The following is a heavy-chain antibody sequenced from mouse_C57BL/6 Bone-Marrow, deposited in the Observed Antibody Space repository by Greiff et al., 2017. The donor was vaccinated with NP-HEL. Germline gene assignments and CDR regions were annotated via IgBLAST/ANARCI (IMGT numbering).Heavy chain of an antibody. Sequence: VQLQQPGAELVMPGASVKLSCKASGYTFTSYWMHWVKQSPGRGLEWIGEIDPSDSYTNYNQKFKGKSTLTVDKSSSTAYMQLSSLTSEDSAVYYCARKDYYGVYFDYWGQGTTLTVSS. CDR2: IDPSDSYT. CDR3: ARKDYYGVYFDY. D-gene: IGHD1-1*02. CDR1: GYTFTSYW. J-gene: IGHJ2*01. V-gene: IGHV1-69*01.